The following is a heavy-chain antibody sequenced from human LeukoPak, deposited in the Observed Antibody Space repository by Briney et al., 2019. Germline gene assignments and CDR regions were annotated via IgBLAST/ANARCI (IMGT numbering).Heavy chain of an antibody. J-gene: IGHJ4*02. D-gene: IGHD6-19*01. V-gene: IGHV4-59*08. CDR3: TRHLMAVAGPFDY. CDR1: GGSISGYY. Sequence: SETLSLTCTVSGGSISGYYWSWVRQPPGKGLEWIGCIYYSGSTNYNPSLKSRVTISVDTSKNQFSLKLSSVTAADTAVYFCTRHLMAVAGPFDYWGEGTLVTVSS. CDR2: IYYSGST.